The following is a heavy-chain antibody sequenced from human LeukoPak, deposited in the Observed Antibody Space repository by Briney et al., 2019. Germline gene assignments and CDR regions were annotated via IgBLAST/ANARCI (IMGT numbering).Heavy chain of an antibody. J-gene: IGHJ1*01. D-gene: IGHD1-14*01. CDR2: ISYDGSNK. V-gene: IGHV3-30*18. CDR3: AKEPKPRPTVGYFQH. Sequence: GGSLRLSCAPSGFTFSSYGMHWVRQAPGKGLEWVVLISYDGSNKYYADSVKGRFTISRDNSKNTLYLQMNSLRAVDTAVYYCAKEPKPRPTVGYFQHWGQGTLVTVSS. CDR1: GFTFSSYG.